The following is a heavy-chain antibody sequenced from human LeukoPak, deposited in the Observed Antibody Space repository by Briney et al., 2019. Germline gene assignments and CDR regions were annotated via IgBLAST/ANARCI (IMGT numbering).Heavy chain of an antibody. D-gene: IGHD3-22*01. J-gene: IGHJ5*02. CDR3: ASQNYDSSGYYDFSNWFDP. V-gene: IGHV1-69*13. CDR1: GGTFSSYA. Sequence: ASVKVSCKASGGTFSSYAINWVRQAPGQGLEWMGGIIPIFGTANYAQKFQGRVTITADESTSTAYMELSSLRSEDTAVYYCASQNYDSSGYYDFSNWFDPWGQGTLVTVSS. CDR2: IIPIFGTA.